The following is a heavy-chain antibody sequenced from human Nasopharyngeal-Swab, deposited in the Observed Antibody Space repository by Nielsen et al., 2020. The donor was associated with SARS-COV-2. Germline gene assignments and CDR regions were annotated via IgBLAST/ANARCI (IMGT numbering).Heavy chain of an antibody. D-gene: IGHD2-2*01. CDR3: ASQLGHPDS. CDR2: ISEDGSIT. Sequence: GASLNISCAASGFTFSSHWMHWVRQAPGKGLVSVSRISEDGSITTYADSVKGRFTIPRDNAKNTLFLQMHSLRADDTAIYYCASQLGHPDSWGQGTLVTVSS. V-gene: IGHV3-74*01. CDR1: GFTFSSHW. J-gene: IGHJ4*02.